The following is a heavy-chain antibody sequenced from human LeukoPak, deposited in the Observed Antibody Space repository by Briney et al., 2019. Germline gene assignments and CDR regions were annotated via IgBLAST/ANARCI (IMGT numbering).Heavy chain of an antibody. V-gene: IGHV3-7*03. CDR1: GFTFSSYW. CDR3: ARENSIVVVPADFDY. D-gene: IGHD2-2*01. Sequence: GGSLRLSCAASGFTFSSYWMSWVRQAPGKGLEWVANIKQDGREKYYVDSVKGRFTISRDNAKNSLYLQMNTLRAQDTAVYYCARENSIVVVPADFDYWGQGTLVTVSS. CDR2: IKQDGREK. J-gene: IGHJ4*02.